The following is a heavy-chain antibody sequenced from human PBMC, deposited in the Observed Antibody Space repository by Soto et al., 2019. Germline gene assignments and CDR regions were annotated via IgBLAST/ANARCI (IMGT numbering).Heavy chain of an antibody. Sequence: EVQLLESGGGLVQRGGSLRLSCEASGFPFSTYAMTWVRQVPGKGLEWVSTTSNGGNTEFAESVRGRFTVFRDNSKNTIYLQMSSLRAEDSVIYFCARDFRPGLIVPTKSGFDPWGQGTPVTVSS. CDR3: ARDFRPGLIVPTKSGFDP. CDR2: TSNGGNT. J-gene: IGHJ5*02. V-gene: IGHV3-23*01. CDR1: GFPFSTYA. D-gene: IGHD2-15*01.